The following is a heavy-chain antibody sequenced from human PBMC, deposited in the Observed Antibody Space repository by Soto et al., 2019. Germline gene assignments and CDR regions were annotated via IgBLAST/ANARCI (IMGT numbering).Heavy chain of an antibody. D-gene: IGHD3-10*01. V-gene: IGHV1-69*13. CDR1: GGAFSNYA. CDR2: IIPIFGTA. J-gene: IGHJ5*02. Sequence: SVKVSCKASGGAFSNYAINWVRQAPGQGLEWMGGIIPIFGTANYAQKFQGRVTITADESTSTAYMEVSSLRSDDTAVYYCARDYYGSGRLNAHNWFDPWGQGTLVTVSS. CDR3: ARDYYGSGRLNAHNWFDP.